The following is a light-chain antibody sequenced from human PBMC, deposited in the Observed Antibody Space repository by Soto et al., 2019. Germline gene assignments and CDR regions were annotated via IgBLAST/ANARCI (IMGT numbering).Light chain of an antibody. J-gene: IGKJ5*01. CDR2: GAS. V-gene: IGKV1-39*01. Sequence: DIQMTQSPSTLSGSVGDRVAMTCRASQSISTSLAWYQQKPGKAPNLLISGASNLESGVPSRFSGSGSGTDFTLTISSLQPEDFATYYCQQSYSTPITFGQGTRLEIK. CDR3: QQSYSTPIT. CDR1: QSISTS.